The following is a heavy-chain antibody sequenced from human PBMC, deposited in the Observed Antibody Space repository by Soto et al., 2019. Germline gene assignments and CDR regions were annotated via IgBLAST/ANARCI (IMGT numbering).Heavy chain of an antibody. V-gene: IGHV4-34*01. CDR2: INQSGST. D-gene: IGHD6-13*01. CDR3: ARTYSSSWSPFDY. CDR1: GGSFSGYY. J-gene: IGHJ4*02. Sequence: SETLSLTCAVYGGSFSGYYWSWIRQPPGKGLEWIGEINQSGSTNYNPSLKSRVTISVDTSKNQFSLKLSSVTAADTAVYYCARTYSSSWSPFDYSGQGTLVTV.